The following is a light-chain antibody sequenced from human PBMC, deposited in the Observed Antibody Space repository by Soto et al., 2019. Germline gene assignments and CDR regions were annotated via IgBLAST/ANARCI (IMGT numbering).Light chain of an antibody. J-gene: IGLJ1*01. Sequence: LTQPASVSGSPGQSITISCTGTSRDVGSYNLVSWYQQHPGKAPKLMIYEGSKRPSGVSNRFSGSKSGNTASLTISGLQAEDEADYYCCSYAGTSTYVFGTGTKVTVL. CDR3: CSYAGTSTYV. CDR1: SRDVGSYNL. CDR2: EGS. V-gene: IGLV2-23*01.